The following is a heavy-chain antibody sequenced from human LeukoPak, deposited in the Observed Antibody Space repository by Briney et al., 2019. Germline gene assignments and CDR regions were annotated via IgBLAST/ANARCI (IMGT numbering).Heavy chain of an antibody. V-gene: IGHV1-69*13. D-gene: IGHD2-2*01. CDR1: GGTFSSYA. CDR3: ARGRYCSSTSCPHGYYYYMDV. J-gene: IGHJ6*03. Sequence: SVKVSCKASGGTFSSYAISWVRQAPGQGLEWMGGIIPIFGTANYAQKFQGRVTITADESTSTAYMELSSLRSEDTAVYYCARGRYCSSTSCPHGYYYYMDVWGKGTTVTVSS. CDR2: IIPIFGTA.